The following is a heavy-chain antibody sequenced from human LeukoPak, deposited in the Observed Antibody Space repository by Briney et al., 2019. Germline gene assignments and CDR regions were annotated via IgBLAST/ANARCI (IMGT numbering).Heavy chain of an antibody. D-gene: IGHD2-2*01. J-gene: IGHJ5*02. V-gene: IGHV3-7*01. CDR1: GFTFSSYW. Sequence: GGSLRLSCAAAGFTFSSYWISWVRQAPGKVLEWVANIKQEGSEKYYVGSVKGRFTISRDNAKNSLYMQMNSLRAEDTAVYYCARDRGVVPAASRFDPWGQGTLVTVSS. CDR3: ARDRGVVPAASRFDP. CDR2: IKQEGSEK.